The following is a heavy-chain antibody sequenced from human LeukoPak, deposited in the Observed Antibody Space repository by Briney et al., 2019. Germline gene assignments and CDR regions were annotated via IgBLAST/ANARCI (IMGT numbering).Heavy chain of an antibody. D-gene: IGHD2-21*01. V-gene: IGHV3-30*01. CDR2: ISYDGSDK. CDR3: ARDRPSDYYYYFMDV. J-gene: IGHJ6*02. Sequence: PGGSLRLSCEASGFTFSRYAMHWVRQAPGKGLEWVAVISYDGSDKYYADSVKGRFTISRDNSKNTLYLQMNSLRAEDTAVYYCARDRPSDYYYYFMDVWGQGTTVTVSS. CDR1: GFTFSRYA.